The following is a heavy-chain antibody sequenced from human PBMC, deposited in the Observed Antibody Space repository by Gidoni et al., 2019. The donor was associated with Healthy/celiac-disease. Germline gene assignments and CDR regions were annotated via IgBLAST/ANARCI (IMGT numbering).Heavy chain of an antibody. J-gene: IGHJ6*02. CDR2: IIPILGIA. D-gene: IGHD2-2*01. Sequence: QVQLVQSGAEVKKPGSSVKVSCKASGGTFSSYTLSWVRQAPGQGLEWMGRIIPILGIANYAQKFQGRVTITADKSTSTAYMELSSLRSEDTAVYYCASSVVPAGAPSTLYYGMDVWGQGTTVTVSS. V-gene: IGHV1-69*02. CDR3: ASSVVPAGAPSTLYYGMDV. CDR1: GGTFSSYT.